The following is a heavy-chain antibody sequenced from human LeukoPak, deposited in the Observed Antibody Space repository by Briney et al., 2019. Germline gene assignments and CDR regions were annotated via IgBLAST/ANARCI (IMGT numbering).Heavy chain of an antibody. Sequence: SETLSLTCTVSGGSVTEYYWSWIRQPPGKGLEWIGSIYHSGSTYYNPSLKSRVTISVDTSKNQFSLKLSSVTAADTAVYYCARVVPAAISAFDIWGQGTMVTVSS. CDR3: ARVVPAAISAFDI. CDR1: GGSVTEYY. D-gene: IGHD2-2*01. CDR2: IYHSGST. J-gene: IGHJ3*02. V-gene: IGHV4-38-2*02.